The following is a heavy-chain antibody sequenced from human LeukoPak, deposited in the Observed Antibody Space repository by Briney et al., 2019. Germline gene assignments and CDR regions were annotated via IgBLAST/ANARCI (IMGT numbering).Heavy chain of an antibody. CDR1: GYTFTCYG. CDR3: ARYLRSGQWLATSIDAFDI. V-gene: IGHV1-18*01. CDR2: ISGYNGNT. D-gene: IGHD6-19*01. Sequence: ASVKVSCKASGYTFTCYGITRVRQAPGQGLEWTGSISGYNGNTNYAQKLQGRVTMTTDTSTSTAYMELGSLRSDDTAVYYCARYLRSGQWLATSIDAFDIWGQGTMVTVSS. J-gene: IGHJ3*02.